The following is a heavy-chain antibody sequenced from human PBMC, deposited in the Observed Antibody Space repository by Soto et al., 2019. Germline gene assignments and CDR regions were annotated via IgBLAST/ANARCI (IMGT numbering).Heavy chain of an antibody. CDR1: GYTFTSYG. CDR2: ISAYNGNT. Sequence: ASVKVSCKASGYTFTSYGISWVRQAPGQGLEWMGWISAYNGNTNYAQKLQGRVTMTTDTSTSTAYMELRGLRSDDTAVYYCARDPGDCSGGSCYSGASYYHYGMDVWGQGTTVTVSS. D-gene: IGHD2-15*01. CDR3: ARDPGDCSGGSCYSGASYYHYGMDV. V-gene: IGHV1-18*01. J-gene: IGHJ6*02.